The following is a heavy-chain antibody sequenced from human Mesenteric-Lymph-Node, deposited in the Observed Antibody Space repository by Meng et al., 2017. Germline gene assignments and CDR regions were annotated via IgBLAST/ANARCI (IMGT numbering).Heavy chain of an antibody. CDR1: GGSISSYY. Sequence: SETLSLTCTVSGGSISSYYWSWIRQPAGKGLEWIGHFYNTGSTNYNPSLKSRVTMSVDTSKNQFSLRLSSMTAADTAVYYCGRGAYYYPDWGQGKLVNGAS. CDR2: FYNTGST. V-gene: IGHV4-4*07. CDR3: GRGAYYYPD. D-gene: IGHD3-22*01. J-gene: IGHJ4*02.